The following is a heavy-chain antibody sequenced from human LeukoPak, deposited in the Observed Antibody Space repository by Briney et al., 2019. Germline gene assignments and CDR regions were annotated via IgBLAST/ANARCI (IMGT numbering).Heavy chain of an antibody. V-gene: IGHV3-48*04. CDR3: ATALDYGDSRDY. J-gene: IGHJ4*02. CDR2: ISSSNRTI. Sequence: PGGSLRLSCAAPRFTFTAYSMNWVRQAPGKGLEWVSYISSSNRTIYYADSVKGRFTISRDNAKNSLYLQMNSLRAEDTAVYYCATALDYGDSRDYWGQGTLVTVSS. D-gene: IGHD4-17*01. CDR1: RFTFTAYS.